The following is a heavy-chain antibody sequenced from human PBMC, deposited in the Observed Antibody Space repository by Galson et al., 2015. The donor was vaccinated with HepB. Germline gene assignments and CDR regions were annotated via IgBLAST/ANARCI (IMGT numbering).Heavy chain of an antibody. CDR2: ISNRGGGT. V-gene: IGHV3-23*01. Sequence: SLRLSCAASGFTFSDYGMSWARQAPGKGLAWVSSISNRGGGTSYADSVKGRFTISRDNFKTTVYLEMNSVRVDDTAIYYCARLGRGSGGSYGMDVWGQGTTVTVSS. J-gene: IGHJ6*02. CDR1: GFTFSDYG. D-gene: IGHD3-16*01. CDR3: ARLGRGSGGSYGMDV.